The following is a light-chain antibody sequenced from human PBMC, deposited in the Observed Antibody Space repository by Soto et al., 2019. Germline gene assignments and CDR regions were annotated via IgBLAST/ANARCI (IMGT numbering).Light chain of an antibody. J-gene: IGKJ1*01. V-gene: IGKV3-20*01. CDR3: QQYDHSPRT. Sequence: EIVLTQSPGTLSLSPGERATLSCRASQDVNSFYLAWYQQKPGQAPRLLIYGASNRATGIPDRFSGSGPGTDFTLTITRLEPEDFAVYYCQQYDHSPRTFGQGTKVEVK. CDR2: GAS. CDR1: QDVNSFY.